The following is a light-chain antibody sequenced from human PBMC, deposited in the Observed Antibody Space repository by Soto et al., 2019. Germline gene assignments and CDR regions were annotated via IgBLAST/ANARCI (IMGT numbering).Light chain of an antibody. Sequence: DIQMTQSPSTLSASVGDRVTITCRASQSISSWLAWYQHKPGKAPKVLIYKASSLESGVPSRFSGSGSGTEFTLTISSLQPDDFATYYCQQYNTYSEWTFGQGTKVEI. CDR3: QQYNTYSEWT. J-gene: IGKJ1*01. CDR2: KAS. CDR1: QSISSW. V-gene: IGKV1-5*03.